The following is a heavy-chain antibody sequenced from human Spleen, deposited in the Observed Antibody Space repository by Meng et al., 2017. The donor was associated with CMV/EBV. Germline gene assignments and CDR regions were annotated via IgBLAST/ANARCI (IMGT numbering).Heavy chain of an antibody. CDR2: INSDGSST. V-gene: IGHV3-74*01. CDR3: ARARLYYYGMDV. J-gene: IGHJ6*02. CDR1: GFTFDDYA. Sequence: GGSLRLSCAASGFTFDDYAMHWVRQAPGKGLVWVSRINSDGSSTSYADSVKGRFTISRDNAKNTLYLQMNSLRAEDTAVYYCARARLYYYGMDVWGQGTTVTVSS.